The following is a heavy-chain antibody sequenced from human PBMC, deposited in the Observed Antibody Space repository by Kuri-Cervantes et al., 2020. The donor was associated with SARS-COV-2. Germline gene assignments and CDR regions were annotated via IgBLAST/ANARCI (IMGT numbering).Heavy chain of an antibody. J-gene: IGHJ4*02. CDR1: GFTFSGHW. Sequence: GESLKISCAASGFTFSGHWIHWVRQAPGKGLVWVSRINPDGSYTNNADSVKGRFTLSRDNAKNMLFLQMNSLRAEDTAVYYCARGKSWGLGYFDYWGQGTLVTVSS. D-gene: IGHD3-16*01. V-gene: IGHV3-74*01. CDR3: ARGKSWGLGYFDY. CDR2: INPDGSYT.